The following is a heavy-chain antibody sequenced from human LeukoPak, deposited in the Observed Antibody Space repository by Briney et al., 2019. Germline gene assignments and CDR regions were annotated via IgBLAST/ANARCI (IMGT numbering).Heavy chain of an antibody. CDR1: GYTFPGYY. CDR2: INPNSGGT. J-gene: IGHJ4*02. V-gene: IGHV1-2*02. Sequence: ASVKVSCKASGYTFPGYYMHWVRQAPGQGLEWIGWINPNSGGTNYAQRFQGRVTMTRDTSISTAYMELSRLRSDDTAVYYCATLSGNSWEYYFDYWGQGTLVTVSS. CDR3: ATLSGNSWEYYFDY. D-gene: IGHD1-26*01.